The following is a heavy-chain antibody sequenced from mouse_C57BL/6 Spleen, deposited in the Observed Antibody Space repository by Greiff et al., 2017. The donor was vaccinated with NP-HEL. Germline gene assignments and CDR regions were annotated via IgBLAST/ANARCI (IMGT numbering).Heavy chain of an antibody. D-gene: IGHD1-1*01. CDR3: ATTVVARGYFDV. CDR1: GYTFTDYN. CDR2: INPNNGGT. Sequence: VQLQQSGPELVKPGASVKIPCKASGYTFTDYNMDWVKQSHGKSLEWIGDINPNNGGTIYNQKFKSKATLTVDTSSSTAYMQLSSLTSEDSAVYYCATTVVARGYFDVWGTGTTVTVSS. V-gene: IGHV1-18*01. J-gene: IGHJ1*03.